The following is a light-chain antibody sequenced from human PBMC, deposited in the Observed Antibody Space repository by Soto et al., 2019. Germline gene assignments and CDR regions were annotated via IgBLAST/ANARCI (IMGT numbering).Light chain of an antibody. CDR2: GAS. CDR1: QTVGSN. J-gene: IGKJ5*01. CDR3: QQYNNWPIT. V-gene: IGKV3D-15*01. Sequence: DIVLTQSPATLSVSPWERATLSCRASQTVGSNLAWYQQKPGQAPRLLIYGASTRASDTPARFSGSGSVTEFALTISSLQSEDFAVYYCQQYNNWPITFGQGTRLEI.